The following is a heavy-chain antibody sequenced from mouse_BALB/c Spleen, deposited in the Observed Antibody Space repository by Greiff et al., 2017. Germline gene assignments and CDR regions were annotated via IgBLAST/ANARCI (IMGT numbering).Heavy chain of an antibody. CDR3: ARKEGLGYYGNSFAY. J-gene: IGHJ3*01. D-gene: IGHD2-1*01. Sequence: VKLMESGPGLVQPSQSLSITCTVSGFSLTSYGVHWVRQSPGKGLEWLGVIWSGGSTDYNAAFISRLSISKDNSKSQVFFKMNSLQANDTAIYYCARKEGLGYYGNSFAYWGQGTLVTVSA. CDR2: IWSGGST. CDR1: GFSLTSYG. V-gene: IGHV2-2*02.